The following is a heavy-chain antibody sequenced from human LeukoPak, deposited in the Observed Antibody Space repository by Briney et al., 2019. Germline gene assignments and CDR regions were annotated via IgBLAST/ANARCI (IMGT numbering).Heavy chain of an antibody. V-gene: IGHV4-59*01. J-gene: IGHJ4*02. CDR2: IYYSGST. CDR3: ARGDYGDYVDY. Sequence: SETLSLTCTVSGGSISSYYWSWIRQPPGKGLEWIGYIYYSGSTNYNPSLKSRVTISVDTSKNQFSLKLSSVTAADTAVYYCARGDYGDYVDYWGQGTLLTVSS. D-gene: IGHD4-17*01. CDR1: GGSISSYY.